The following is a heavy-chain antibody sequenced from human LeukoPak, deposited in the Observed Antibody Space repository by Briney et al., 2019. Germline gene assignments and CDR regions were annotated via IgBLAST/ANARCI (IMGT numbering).Heavy chain of an antibody. J-gene: IGHJ4*02. Sequence: GGSLRLSCAASGFTFSTYWMRWVRQAPGKGLEWVGNIKQDGSEKYYVDSVKGRFTLSRDNAKNSLYLQMNSLRAEDTAMYYCARDSAGNDYWGQGAQVTVSS. V-gene: IGHV3-7*01. CDR3: ARDSAGNDY. D-gene: IGHD6-13*01. CDR2: IKQDGSEK. CDR1: GFTFSTYW.